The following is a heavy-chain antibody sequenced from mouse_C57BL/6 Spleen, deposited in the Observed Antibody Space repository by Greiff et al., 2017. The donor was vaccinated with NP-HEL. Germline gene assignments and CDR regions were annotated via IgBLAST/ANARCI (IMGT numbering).Heavy chain of an antibody. CDR2: IHPNNGGT. CDR1: GYTFTDYN. CDR3: ARTYYGSTLDY. V-gene: IGHV1-18*01. Sequence: EVQLQQSGPELVKPGASVKIPCKASGYTFTDYNMDWVKQSHGKSLEWIGDIHPNNGGTIYNQKFKGKATLTVDKSSSTAYMELRSLTSEAAAVYYCARTYYGSTLDYWGQGTTLTVSA. D-gene: IGHD1-1*01. J-gene: IGHJ2*01.